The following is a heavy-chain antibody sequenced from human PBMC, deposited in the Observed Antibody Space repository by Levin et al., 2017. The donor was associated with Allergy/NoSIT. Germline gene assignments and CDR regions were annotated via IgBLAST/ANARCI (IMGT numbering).Heavy chain of an antibody. V-gene: IGHV3-23*01. Sequence: GESLKISCAASGFSFSGYAMDWVRQAPGKGLGWVSGIEGSGGTSYYADPVKGRFTISRDNSKNILYLQMNSLRAEDTAVYYCAKEGITGFRGPRGNYYGLDVWGQGTTVTVSS. CDR1: GFSFSGYA. D-gene: IGHD3-10*01. CDR2: IEGSGGTS. CDR3: AKEGITGFRGPRGNYYGLDV. J-gene: IGHJ6*02.